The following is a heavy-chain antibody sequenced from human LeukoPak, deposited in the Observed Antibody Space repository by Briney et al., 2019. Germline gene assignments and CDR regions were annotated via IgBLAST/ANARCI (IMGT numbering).Heavy chain of an antibody. D-gene: IGHD6-13*01. CDR3: ARQVTATGPVDY. Sequence: KPSETLSLTCSVSGGSLSSYCWDWIRKPPGKGLEWIGYICYSGSTNYNPSLKSRVTMSIDTSKNQFSLKLSSVTAADTAVYYCARQVTATGPVDYWGQGTLVTVSS. CDR2: ICYSGST. V-gene: IGHV4-59*08. J-gene: IGHJ4*02. CDR1: GGSLSSYC.